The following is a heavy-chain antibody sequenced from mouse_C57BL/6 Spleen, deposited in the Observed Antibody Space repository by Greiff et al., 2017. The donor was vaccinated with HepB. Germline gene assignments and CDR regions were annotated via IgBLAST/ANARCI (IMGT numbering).Heavy chain of an antibody. CDR2: ISDGGSYT. J-gene: IGHJ3*01. Sequence: EVRLVESGGGLVKPGGSLKLSCAASGFTFSSYAMSWVRQTPEKRLEWVATISDGGSYTYYPDNVKGRFTISRDNAKNNLYLQMSHLKSEDTAMYYCAREAYYSNYGFAYWGQGTLVTVSA. CDR3: AREAYYSNYGFAY. V-gene: IGHV5-4*01. CDR1: GFTFSSYA. D-gene: IGHD2-5*01.